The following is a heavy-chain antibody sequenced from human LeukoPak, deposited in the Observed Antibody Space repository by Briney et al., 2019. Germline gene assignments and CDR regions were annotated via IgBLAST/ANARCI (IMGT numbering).Heavy chain of an antibody. V-gene: IGHV3-7*01. D-gene: IGHD1-26*01. J-gene: IGHJ4*02. Sequence: GGSLRLSCAASGFTFSSYWMSWVRQAPGKELEWVANIKQDGSEKYYVDSVKGRFTISRDNAKNSLYLQMNSLRAEDTAVYYCARDKIVGATYFDYWGQGTLVTVSS. CDR1: GFTFSSYW. CDR2: IKQDGSEK. CDR3: ARDKIVGATYFDY.